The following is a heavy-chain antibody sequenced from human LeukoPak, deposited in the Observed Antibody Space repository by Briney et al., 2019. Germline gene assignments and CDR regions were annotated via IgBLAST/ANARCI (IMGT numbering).Heavy chain of an antibody. Sequence: SETLSLTCAVYGGSFSGYYWSWIRQPPGKGLEWIGEINHSGSTNYNPSLKSRVTISVDTSKNQFSLKLSSVTAADTAVYSCASRLGISWYEYYFYYWGQGTLVTVSS. V-gene: IGHV4-34*01. CDR2: INHSGST. D-gene: IGHD6-13*01. J-gene: IGHJ4*02. CDR3: ASRLGISWYEYYFYY. CDR1: GGSFSGYY.